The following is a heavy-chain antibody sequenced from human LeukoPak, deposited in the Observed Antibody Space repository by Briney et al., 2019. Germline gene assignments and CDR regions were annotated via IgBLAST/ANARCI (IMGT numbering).Heavy chain of an antibody. Sequence: ASVKVSCKASGYTFTGYYMHWVRQAPGQGLEWMGWINPNSGGTNYAQKFQGWVTMTRDTFISTAYMELSRLRFDDTAVYYCARGEDIVVVTAPRGDAFDIWGQGTMVTVSS. CDR2: INPNSGGT. J-gene: IGHJ3*02. CDR1: GYTFTGYY. V-gene: IGHV1-2*04. D-gene: IGHD2-21*02. CDR3: ARGEDIVVVTAPRGDAFDI.